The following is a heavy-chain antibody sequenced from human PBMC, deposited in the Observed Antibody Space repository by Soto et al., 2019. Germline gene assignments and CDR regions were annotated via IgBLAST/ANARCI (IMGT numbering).Heavy chain of an antibody. CDR2: IKSKSDGGTA. V-gene: IGHV3-15*07. D-gene: IGHD1-26*01. J-gene: IGHJ4*02. CDR3: TRVRPVSGSFDY. Sequence: GGSLRLSCAASGFTFTNAWMNWVRQAPGKGLEWVGRIKSKSDGGTADYAAPVKGRFTISRDDSRNTVYLQMTSLKTEDTAVYYCTRVRPVSGSFDYWGQGTPVTVS. CDR1: GFTFTNAW.